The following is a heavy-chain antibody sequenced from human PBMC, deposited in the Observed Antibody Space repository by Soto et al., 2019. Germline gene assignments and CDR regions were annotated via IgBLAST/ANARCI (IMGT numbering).Heavy chain of an antibody. J-gene: IGHJ4*02. CDR3: AKSGPTNYFDF. CDR2: ITGGSGVT. Sequence: EVQLLESGGGFVQPGGSLRLSGAASGFTGSTFAMNWVRQAPGKGMEWVSGITGGSGVTFYADSVKGRCTISRDDSENTLFLQMSSLRAEDTAKYYCAKSGPTNYFDFWGQGTLVTVSS. D-gene: IGHD1-26*01. CDR1: GFTGSTFA. V-gene: IGHV3-23*01.